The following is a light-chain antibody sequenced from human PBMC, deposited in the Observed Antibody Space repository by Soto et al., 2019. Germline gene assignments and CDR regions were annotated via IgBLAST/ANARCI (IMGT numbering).Light chain of an antibody. J-gene: IGLJ1*01. Sequence: QSVLTQPASVSGSPGQSITISCTGTSSDVGGYNYVSWYQQHPGKAPKLMIYDVSNRPSGVSNRFSGSESGNTASLTISGLQAEDEADYYCSSYTSSSTLVFGTGTKLTVL. CDR1: SSDVGGYNY. CDR3: SSYTSSSTLV. V-gene: IGLV2-14*01. CDR2: DVS.